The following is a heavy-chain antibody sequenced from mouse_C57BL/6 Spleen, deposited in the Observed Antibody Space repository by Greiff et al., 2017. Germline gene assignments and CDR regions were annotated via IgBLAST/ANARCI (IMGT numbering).Heavy chain of an antibody. CDR2: IDPEDGDT. Sequence: VQLQQSGAELVRPGASVKLSCTASGFNIQDYYMHWVKQRPEQGLEWIGRIDPEDGDTEYAPKFQGKATMTADTSSNTAYLQLSSLTSEDTAVYYCTTHYDYDVLYAMDYWGQGTSVTVSS. CDR3: TTHYDYDVLYAMDY. V-gene: IGHV14-1*01. CDR1: GFNIQDYY. J-gene: IGHJ4*01. D-gene: IGHD2-4*01.